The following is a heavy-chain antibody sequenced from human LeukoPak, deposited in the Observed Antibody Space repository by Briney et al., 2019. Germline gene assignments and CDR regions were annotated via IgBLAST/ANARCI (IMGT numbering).Heavy chain of an antibody. CDR1: GGSISSSSYY. D-gene: IGHD5-18*01. CDR3: ARVKIQLWLLYYYYYMDV. V-gene: IGHV4-39*07. Sequence: SETLSLTCTVSGGSISSSSYYWGWIRQPPGKGLEWIGSIYYSGSTYYNPSLKSRVTISVDTSKNQFSLKLSSVTAADTAVYYCARVKIQLWLLYYYYYMDVWGKGTTVTVSS. J-gene: IGHJ6*03. CDR2: IYYSGST.